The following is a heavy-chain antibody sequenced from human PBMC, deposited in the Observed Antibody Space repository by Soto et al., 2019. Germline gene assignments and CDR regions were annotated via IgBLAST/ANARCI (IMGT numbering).Heavy chain of an antibody. J-gene: IGHJ4*02. Sequence: SETLSLTCTVSGGSISSGGYYWSWIRQHPGKGLEWIGYIYYSGSTYYNPSLKSRVTISVDTSKNQFSLKLSSVTAADTAVYYCARGLSGDYDYYFDYWGQGTLVTVSS. CDR1: GGSISSGGYY. CDR3: ARGLSGDYDYYFDY. D-gene: IGHD4-17*01. CDR2: IYYSGST. V-gene: IGHV4-31*03.